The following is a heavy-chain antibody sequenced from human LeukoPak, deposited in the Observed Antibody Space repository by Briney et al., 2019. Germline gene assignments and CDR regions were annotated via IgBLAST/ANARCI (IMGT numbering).Heavy chain of an antibody. CDR1: GGSMNNHY. Sequence: SETLSLTCSVSGGSMNNHYWSWIRESAGKGLEWIGRIYREGDSDYNPSLKSRVTISVDTSKNQFSLKLSSVTAADTAVYYCASGRLQGGYWGQGTLITVSS. D-gene: IGHD4-11*01. CDR3: ASGRLQGGY. CDR2: IYREGDS. V-gene: IGHV4-4*07. J-gene: IGHJ4*02.